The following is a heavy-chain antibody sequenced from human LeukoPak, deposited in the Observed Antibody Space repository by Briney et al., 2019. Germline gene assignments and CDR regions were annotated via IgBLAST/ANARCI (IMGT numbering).Heavy chain of an antibody. D-gene: IGHD6-13*01. V-gene: IGHV4-34*01. CDR1: AGSFSGYY. Sequence: SETLSLTCAVYAGSFSGYYWSWIRQPPGEGREWIGELNHSGSTNYNPSLKSRVTISVDTSKNQFSLKLSSVTAADTAVYYCARVSPATYSSSWYRGYYFDYWGQGTLVTVSS. CDR2: LNHSGST. CDR3: ARVSPATYSSSWYRGYYFDY. J-gene: IGHJ4*02.